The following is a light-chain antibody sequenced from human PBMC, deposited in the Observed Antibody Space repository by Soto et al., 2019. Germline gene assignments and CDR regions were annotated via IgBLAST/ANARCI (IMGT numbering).Light chain of an antibody. CDR2: RNY. CDR3: AAWDDCLRGWV. J-gene: IGLJ3*02. CDR1: SSNIGSNY. V-gene: IGLV1-47*01. Sequence: QSVLSQSPSASGTPGQRVTISCSGSSSNIGSNYVFWYQQLPGTSPKVLIYRNYQRPSGVPDRFSGSKSGSSASLAIRGLRSEDEADDYCAAWDDCLRGWVFGGGTRLTVL.